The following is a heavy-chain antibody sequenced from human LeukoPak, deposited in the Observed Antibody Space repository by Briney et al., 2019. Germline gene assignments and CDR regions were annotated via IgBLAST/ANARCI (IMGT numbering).Heavy chain of an antibody. CDR1: GFTFNSYA. D-gene: IGHD1-26*01. V-gene: IGHV3-7*03. CDR3: VKDSPPRYSGSPPAY. J-gene: IGHJ4*02. Sequence: GGSLRLSCAVSGFTFNSYAMSWVRQAPGKGLEWVANINKDGGEKYYVDSVKGRFTISRDNAKNSLYLQMNSLRADDTAVYYCVKDSPPRYSGSPPAYWGQGTLVTVSS. CDR2: INKDGGEK.